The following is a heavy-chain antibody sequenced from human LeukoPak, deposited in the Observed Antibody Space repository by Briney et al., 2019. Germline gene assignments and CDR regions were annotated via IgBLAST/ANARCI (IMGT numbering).Heavy chain of an antibody. Sequence: SVKVSCKASGGTFSSYAISWVRQAPGQGLEWMGRIIPILGIANYAQKFQGRVTITADKSTSTAYMELSSLRSEDTAVYYCAREVDTYYFDYWGQGTLVTVSS. J-gene: IGHJ4*02. D-gene: IGHD2-15*01. CDR2: IIPILGIA. CDR1: GGTFSSYA. V-gene: IGHV1-69*04. CDR3: AREVDTYYFDY.